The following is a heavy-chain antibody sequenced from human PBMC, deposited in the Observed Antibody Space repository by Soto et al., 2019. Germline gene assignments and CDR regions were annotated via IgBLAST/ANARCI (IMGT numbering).Heavy chain of an antibody. Sequence: QVQLVQSGAEVKKPGASVKVSCKASGYTFTSYGISWVRQAPGQGLEWMGWISAYNGNTNYAQKRQGRDTMTTDTSTSTAYMELRSLRSDDTAVYYCARDRPITMVRGVMVYYGMDVWGQGTTVTVSS. CDR1: GYTFTSYG. J-gene: IGHJ6*02. CDR3: ARDRPITMVRGVMVYYGMDV. V-gene: IGHV1-18*01. CDR2: ISAYNGNT. D-gene: IGHD3-10*01.